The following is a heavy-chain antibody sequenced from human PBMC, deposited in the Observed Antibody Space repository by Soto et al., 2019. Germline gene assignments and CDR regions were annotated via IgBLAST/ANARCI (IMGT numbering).Heavy chain of an antibody. V-gene: IGHV3-48*03. CDR3: ARRASR. CDR1: GFTFSSSE. Sequence: GGSLRLSCAVSGFTFSSSEMYWVRQALGKGLEWISYIHPSGQPIFYADSVKGRFTISRDNANNSVFLQMNSLRAEDTAVYYCARRASRWGQGTMVTVSS. J-gene: IGHJ3*01. D-gene: IGHD1-26*01. CDR2: IHPSGQPI.